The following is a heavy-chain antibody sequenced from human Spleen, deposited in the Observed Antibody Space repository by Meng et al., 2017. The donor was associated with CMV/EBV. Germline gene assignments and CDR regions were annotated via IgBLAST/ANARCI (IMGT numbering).Heavy chain of an antibody. D-gene: IGHD6-13*01. CDR3: AKELAASVGRAFVDYYYGMDV. V-gene: IGHV1-2*02. J-gene: IGHJ6*02. Sequence: ASVKVSCKASGYTFTGYYMHWVRQAPGQGLEWMGWINPNSGGTNYAQKFQGRVTMTRDTSISTAYMELSRLRSDDTAVYYCAKELAASVGRAFVDYYYGMDVWGQGTTVTVSS. CDR1: GYTFTGYY. CDR2: INPNSGGT.